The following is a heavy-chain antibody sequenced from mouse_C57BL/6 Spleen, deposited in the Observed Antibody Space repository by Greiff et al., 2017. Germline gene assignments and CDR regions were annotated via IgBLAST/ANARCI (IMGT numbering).Heavy chain of an antibody. CDR3: AKKPPYYGSSPYYYAMDY. V-gene: IGHV2-5*01. Sequence: QVQLQQSGPGLVQPSQSLSITCTVSGFSLTSYGVHWVRQSPGKGLEWLGVIWRGGSTDYNAAFMSRLTITKDNSKSQVFFRMNSLQADDTAIYYCAKKPPYYGSSPYYYAMDYWGQGTSGTVSS. J-gene: IGHJ4*01. D-gene: IGHD1-1*01. CDR1: GFSLTSYG. CDR2: IWRGGST.